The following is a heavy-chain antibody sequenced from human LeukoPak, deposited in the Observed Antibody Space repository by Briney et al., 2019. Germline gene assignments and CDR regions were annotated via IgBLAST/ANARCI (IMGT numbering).Heavy chain of an antibody. D-gene: IGHD6-13*01. Sequence: GGSLRLSCAASGFTFSSYAMSWVGQGPGKGLEWVSATSGSGGSTYYADSVKGRFTICRDNSKNTLYLQMNSLRAEGTAVYYCAKDRYSSSWYSDYWGQGTRVTVSS. CDR3: AKDRYSSSWYSDY. CDR1: GFTFSSYA. CDR2: TSGSGGST. J-gene: IGHJ4*02. V-gene: IGHV3-23*01.